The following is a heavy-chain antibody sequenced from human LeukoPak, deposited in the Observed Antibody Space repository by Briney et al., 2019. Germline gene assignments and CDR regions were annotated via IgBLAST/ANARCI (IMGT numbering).Heavy chain of an antibody. D-gene: IGHD2-2*01. CDR3: AKDGQVSAAAYYFDH. J-gene: IGHJ4*02. CDR1: GFTFNTYG. Sequence: PGGSLRLSCAAPGFTFNTYGVHWVRQAPGQGLEWVAVIASDGRDKKYADSVKGRFTISRDSSKNTVYLQMNSLRAEDTALYYCAKDGQVSAAAYYFDHWGQGTLVTVSS. V-gene: IGHV3-30*18. CDR2: IASDGRDK.